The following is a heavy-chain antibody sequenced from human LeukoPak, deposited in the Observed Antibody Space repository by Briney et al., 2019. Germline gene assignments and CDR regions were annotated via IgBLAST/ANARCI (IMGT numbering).Heavy chain of an antibody. CDR1: GFTFSDYY. J-gene: IGHJ6*03. V-gene: IGHV3-11*04. CDR3: ARDGRGSSTIYYYYYYMDV. CDR2: ISSSGSTI. D-gene: IGHD6-6*01. Sequence: GGSLRLSCAASGFTFSDYYMSWIRQAPGKGLEWVSYISSSGSTIYYADSVKGRFTISRDNAKNSLYLQMNSLRAEDTAVYYCARDGRGSSTIYYYYYYMDVWGKGTTVTVSS.